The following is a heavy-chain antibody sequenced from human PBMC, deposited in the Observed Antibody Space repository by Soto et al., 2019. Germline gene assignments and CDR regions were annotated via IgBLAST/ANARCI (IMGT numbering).Heavy chain of an antibody. Sequence: QVQLQESGPGLVKPSQTLSLTCTVSGGSISSGGYYWSWIRQHPGKGLEWIGYIYDSGSTYYNPSLQGRVTTSVDTSKNQFSQKLSSVTAADTAVYYCARDWLGYCSSTSCFDYGMDVWGQGTTVTVSS. V-gene: IGHV4-31*03. CDR1: GGSISSGGYY. D-gene: IGHD2-2*01. J-gene: IGHJ6*02. CDR3: ARDWLGYCSSTSCFDYGMDV. CDR2: IYDSGST.